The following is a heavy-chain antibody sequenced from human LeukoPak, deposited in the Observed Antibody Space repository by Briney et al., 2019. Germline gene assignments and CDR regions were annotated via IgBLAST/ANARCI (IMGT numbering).Heavy chain of an antibody. V-gene: IGHV4-59*08. Sequence: SETLSLTCTVPDGSIGNYFWSWIRQPPGKGLEWIGYIYYTGMTNSNPSLKSRVTISMDTSKNQFSLNLRSVTAADTAIYYCARHGRMVIMSKFSTGIDQWGQGTLVTVSS. CDR1: DGSIGNYF. J-gene: IGHJ4*02. CDR3: ARHGRMVIMSKFSTGIDQ. CDR2: IYYTGMT. D-gene: IGHD2-8*01.